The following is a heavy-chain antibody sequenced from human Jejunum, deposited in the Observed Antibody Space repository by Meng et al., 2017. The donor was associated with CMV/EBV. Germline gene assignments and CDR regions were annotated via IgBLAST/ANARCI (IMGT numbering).Heavy chain of an antibody. CDR1: GFILSNSR. J-gene: IGHJ6*02. CDR3: ARDETTGYYYYGMDV. V-gene: IGHV3-21*01. Sequence: GFILSNSRMNWLRQAPGQGLEWVSSISSRTSYVDYADSVKGRFTISRDNIKNSLYLQMNSLRAEDTAVYFCARDETTGYYYYGMDVWGQGTTVTVSS. D-gene: IGHD2-8*02. CDR2: ISSRTSYV.